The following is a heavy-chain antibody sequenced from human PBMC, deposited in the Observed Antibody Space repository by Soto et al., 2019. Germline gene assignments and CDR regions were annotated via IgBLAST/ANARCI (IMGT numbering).Heavy chain of an antibody. Sequence: PSETLSLTCPVSGGSFSSGDYYWSWIRQPPGKGLEWIGYIYYSGSTYYNPSLKSRVTISVDTSKNQFSLKLSSVTAADTAVYYCARDHYVYDILTGYGYYYGMDVWGQGTTVTVSS. D-gene: IGHD3-9*01. CDR3: ARDHYVYDILTGYGYYYGMDV. CDR2: IYYSGST. V-gene: IGHV4-30-4*01. J-gene: IGHJ6*02. CDR1: GGSFSSGDYY.